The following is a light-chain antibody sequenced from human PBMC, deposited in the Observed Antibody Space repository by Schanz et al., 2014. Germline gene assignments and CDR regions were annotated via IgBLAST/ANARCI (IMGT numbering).Light chain of an antibody. CDR3: SSYTSSAPLGVV. CDR2: EVS. CDR1: SSDVGGYKY. J-gene: IGLJ2*01. Sequence: QSALTQPASVSGSPGQSITITCTGTSSDVGGYKYVSWFQQHPGKAPKLMIYEVSKRPSGVPDRFSGSKSGNTASLTISGLQADDEADYYCSSYTSSAPLGVVFGGGTKLTVL. V-gene: IGLV2-14*01.